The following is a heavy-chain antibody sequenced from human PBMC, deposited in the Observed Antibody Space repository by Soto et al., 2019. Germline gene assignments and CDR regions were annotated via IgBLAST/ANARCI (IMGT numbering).Heavy chain of an antibody. CDR3: AAGAGSSWYYDF. D-gene: IGHD6-13*01. CDR1: GYTLTESA. J-gene: IGHJ4*02. V-gene: IGHV1-24*01. CDR2: FDRVDDEI. Sequence: QVQLVQSGAEVKKPGASVKVSCKVSGYTLTESAMHWVRQAPGKGLEWMGTFDRVDDEIIYAQKFQGRVTMTEDTSTDTVYLDLSSLRSEDSAMYYWAAGAGSSWYYDFWGQGTLVTVSS.